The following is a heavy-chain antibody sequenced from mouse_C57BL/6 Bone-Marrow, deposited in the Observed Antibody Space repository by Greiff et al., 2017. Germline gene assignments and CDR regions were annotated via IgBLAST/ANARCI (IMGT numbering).Heavy chain of an antibody. Sequence: EVMLVESGAELVRPGASVKLSCTASGFNIKDDYMHWVKQRPEQGLEWIGWIDPENGDTEYASKFQGKATITADTSSNTAYLHLSSLTSEDAAVYYCTTERVRTTGYWGQGTTLTVSS. D-gene: IGHD1-1*01. V-gene: IGHV14-4*01. CDR2: IDPENGDT. J-gene: IGHJ2*01. CDR3: TTERVRTTGY. CDR1: GFNIKDDY.